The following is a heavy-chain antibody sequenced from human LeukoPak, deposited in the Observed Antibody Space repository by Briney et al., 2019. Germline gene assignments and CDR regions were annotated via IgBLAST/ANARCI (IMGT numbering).Heavy chain of an antibody. J-gene: IGHJ3*02. CDR3: ARDEGLRYFDWHKEGDAFDI. V-gene: IGHV1-8*01. CDR1: GYTFTSYD. D-gene: IGHD3-9*01. CDR2: MNPNSGNT. Sequence: ASVKVSCKASGYTFTSYDINWVRQATGQGLEWMGWMNPNSGNTGYAQKFQGRVTMTRNTSISTAYMELSSLRSEDTAVYYCARDEGLRYFDWHKEGDAFDIWGQGTMVTVSS.